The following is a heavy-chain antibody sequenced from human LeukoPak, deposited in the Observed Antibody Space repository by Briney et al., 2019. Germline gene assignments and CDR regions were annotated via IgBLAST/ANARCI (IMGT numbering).Heavy chain of an antibody. D-gene: IGHD1-7*01. CDR3: AKRRGLELLYYYYMDV. Sequence: PGGSLRLSCAASGFTFSSYGMHWVRQAPGKGLEWVAVISYDGSKDYADSVKGRFTISRDNSKNTLFLQMNSLRAEDTAVYYCAKRRGLELLYYYYMDVWGKGTTVTVSS. J-gene: IGHJ6*03. CDR2: ISYDGSK. V-gene: IGHV3-30*18. CDR1: GFTFSSYG.